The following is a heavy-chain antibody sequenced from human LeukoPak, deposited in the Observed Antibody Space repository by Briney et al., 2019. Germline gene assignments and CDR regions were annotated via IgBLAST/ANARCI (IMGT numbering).Heavy chain of an antibody. D-gene: IGHD3-3*01. Sequence: PGGSLRLSCAASGFTFSNAWISWVRQAPGKGLEWVGRIKSKTDGGTTDYAAPVKGRFTISRDDSKNTLYLQMNSLRAEDTAVYYCARPSLPPPRITIFGVVIIGYNWFDPWGQGTLVTVSS. CDR1: GFTFSNAW. V-gene: IGHV3-15*01. CDR2: IKSKTDGGTT. J-gene: IGHJ5*02. CDR3: ARPSLPPPRITIFGVVIIGYNWFDP.